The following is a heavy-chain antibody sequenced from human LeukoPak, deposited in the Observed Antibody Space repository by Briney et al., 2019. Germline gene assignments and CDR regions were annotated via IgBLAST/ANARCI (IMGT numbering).Heavy chain of an antibody. Sequence: SETLSLTCAVYGGSFSGYYWSWIRQPPGKGLEWIGEINHSGSTNYNPSLKSRVTISVDTSKNQFSLRLSSVTAADTAVYYCARDWEGDYYYMDVWGKGTTVTVSS. CDR1: GGSFSGYY. V-gene: IGHV4-34*01. J-gene: IGHJ6*03. CDR3: ARDWEGDYYYMDV. D-gene: IGHD7-27*01. CDR2: INHSGST.